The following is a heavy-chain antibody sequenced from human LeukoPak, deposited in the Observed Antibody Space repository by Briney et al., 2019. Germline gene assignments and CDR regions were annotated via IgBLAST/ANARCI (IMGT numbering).Heavy chain of an antibody. D-gene: IGHD3-9*01. J-gene: IGHJ3*02. V-gene: IGHV3-21*01. Sequence: GGSLRLSCAASGFTFSSYSMNWVRQAPGKGLEWVSSISSSSSYIYYADSVKGRFTISRDNAKNSLYLQMNNLRAEDTAVYYCARDLHPNYDILTGYSHDAFDIWGQGTMVTVSS. CDR1: GFTFSSYS. CDR3: ARDLHPNYDILTGYSHDAFDI. CDR2: ISSSSSYI.